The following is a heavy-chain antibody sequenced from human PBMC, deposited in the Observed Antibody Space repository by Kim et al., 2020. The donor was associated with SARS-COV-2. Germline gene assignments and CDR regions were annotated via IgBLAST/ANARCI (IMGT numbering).Heavy chain of an antibody. CDR3: ARDEYCSGGSCYERGYYYYGMDV. V-gene: IGHV1-3*01. CDR1: GYTFTSYA. Sequence: ASVKVSCKASGYTFTSYAMHWVRQAPGQRLEWMGWINAGNGNTKYSQKFQGRVTITRDTSASTAYMELSSLRSEDTAVYYCARDEYCSGGSCYERGYYYYGMDVWGQGTTVTVSS. D-gene: IGHD2-15*01. J-gene: IGHJ6*02. CDR2: INAGNGNT.